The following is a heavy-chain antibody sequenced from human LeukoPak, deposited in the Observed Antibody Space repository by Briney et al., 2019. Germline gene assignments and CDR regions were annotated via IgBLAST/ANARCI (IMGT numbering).Heavy chain of an antibody. Sequence: PSETLFLTCTVSGGSISSYYWSWIRQPAGKGLEWIGRIYTSGSTNYNPSLKSRVTMSVDTSKNQFSLKLSSVTAADTAVYYCATDIVDRLAFDIWGQGTMVTVSS. CDR2: IYTSGST. D-gene: IGHD5-12*01. V-gene: IGHV4-4*07. CDR1: GGSISSYY. J-gene: IGHJ3*02. CDR3: ATDIVDRLAFDI.